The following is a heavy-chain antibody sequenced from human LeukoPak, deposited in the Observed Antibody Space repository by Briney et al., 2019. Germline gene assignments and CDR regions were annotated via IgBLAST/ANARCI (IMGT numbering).Heavy chain of an antibody. CDR3: AKDLGYGDYGDY. CDR2: ISGSGGST. CDR1: GFTFSSYA. V-gene: IGHV3-23*01. Sequence: GGSLRLSCAASGFTFSSYAMSWVRQAPGKGLEWVSAISGSGGSTYYADSVKGRFTIPRDNSKNTLYLQMNSLRAEDTAVYYCAKDLGYGDYGDYWGQGTLVTVSS. J-gene: IGHJ4*02. D-gene: IGHD4-17*01.